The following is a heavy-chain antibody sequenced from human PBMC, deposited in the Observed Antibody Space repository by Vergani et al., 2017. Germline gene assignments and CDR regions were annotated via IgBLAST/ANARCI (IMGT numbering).Heavy chain of an antibody. Sequence: QVQLQESGPGLVKPSETLSLTCTVSGGSISSYYWSWIRQPPGKGLEWIGYIYYSGSTNYNPSLKSRVTISVDTSKNQFSLKLSSVTAADTAVYYCARASPAQYYYGSGSLDYWGQGTLVTVSS. J-gene: IGHJ4*02. D-gene: IGHD3-10*01. CDR1: GGSISSYY. CDR2: IYYSGST. V-gene: IGHV4-59*01. CDR3: ARASPAQYYYGSGSLDY.